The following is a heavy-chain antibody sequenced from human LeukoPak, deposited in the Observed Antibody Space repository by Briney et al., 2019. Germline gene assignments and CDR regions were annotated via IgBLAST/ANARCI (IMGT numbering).Heavy chain of an antibody. CDR1: GFTFSDSA. V-gene: IGHV3-73*01. CDR3: AKTRMFFEPTLIAARPG. J-gene: IGHJ4*02. D-gene: IGHD6-6*01. CDR2: IRSKANNYAT. Sequence: GGSLRLSCAASGFTFSDSAMHWVRQASGKGLEWVGRIRSKANNYATTYDASVKGRFTISRDDSRNMLYLQMNSLRAEDTAVYYCAKTRMFFEPTLIAARPGWGQGTLVTVSS.